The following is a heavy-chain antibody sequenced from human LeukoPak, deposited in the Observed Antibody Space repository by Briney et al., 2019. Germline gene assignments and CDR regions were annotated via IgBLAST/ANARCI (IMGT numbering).Heavy chain of an antibody. CDR3: AKDRVAVAGNYFDY. CDR1: GFTFSSYA. CDR2: ISDSGGST. Sequence: PGGSLRLSCAASGFTFSSYAMSWVRQAPGKGLEWVSAISDSGGSTYYADSVKGRFTISRDNPKNTLYLQMNSLRAEDTAIYYCAKDRVAVAGNYFDYWGQGTLVTVSS. J-gene: IGHJ4*02. V-gene: IGHV3-23*01. D-gene: IGHD6-19*01.